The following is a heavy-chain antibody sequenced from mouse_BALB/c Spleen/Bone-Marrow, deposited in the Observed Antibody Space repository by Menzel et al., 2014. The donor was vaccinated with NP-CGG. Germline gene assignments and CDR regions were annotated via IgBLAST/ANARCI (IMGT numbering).Heavy chain of an antibody. CDR3: ARTTTSVSY. CDR1: GYTFTSYY. J-gene: IGHJ3*01. V-gene: IGHV1S81*02. CDR2: INPSNGGT. D-gene: IGHD1-1*01. Sequence: VQLQASGAELVKPGASVRLSCKASGYTFTSYYMYWVMQRPGQGLARIGEINPSNGGTNFNEKFKNKATLTADKSSSTPCMHLSSLTSEDSAVYFCARTTTSVSYWGQGTLVTVSA.